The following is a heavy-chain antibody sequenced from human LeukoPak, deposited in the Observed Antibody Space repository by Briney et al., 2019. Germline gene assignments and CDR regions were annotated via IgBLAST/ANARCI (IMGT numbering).Heavy chain of an antibody. CDR3: AREGGPYRPLDY. J-gene: IGHJ4*02. Sequence: GSLRLSCAGSGVAFGDYGMSWVRQPPGKGLEWIGEVNLQGSTNYNPSLKSRVAISVDKSENHISLKLTSVTAADTAVYYCAREGGPYRPLDYSGQGTLVTVAS. CDR2: VNLQGST. V-gene: IGHV4-4*02. CDR1: GVAFGDYG.